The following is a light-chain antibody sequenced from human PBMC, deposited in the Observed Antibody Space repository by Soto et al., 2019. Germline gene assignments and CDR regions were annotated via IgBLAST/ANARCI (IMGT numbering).Light chain of an antibody. Sequence: QSALTQPPSVSGSPGQSVTISCTGTSSDVGSYNCVSWYQQPPGTAPKLMIYEVSNRPSGVPDRFSGSKSGNTASLTISGLQAEDEADYYCSSYTSSSTLVFGGGTKLPS. J-gene: IGLJ3*02. CDR2: EVS. V-gene: IGLV2-18*02. CDR1: SSDVGSYNC. CDR3: SSYTSSSTLV.